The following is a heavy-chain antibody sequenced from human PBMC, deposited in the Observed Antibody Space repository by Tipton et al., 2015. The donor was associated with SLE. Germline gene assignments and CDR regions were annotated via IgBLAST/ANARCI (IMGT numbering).Heavy chain of an antibody. D-gene: IGHD1-1*01. CDR2: LTPTGGST. CDR1: GYPFSSYY. CDR3: ARGRYNWNDGATYYYYLDV. Sequence: QLVQSGAEVKKPGASVKLSCKASGYPFSSYYIHWVREAPGQGLEWMGVLTPTGGSTDYAQKFQGRVTMTRDTSTDTVYMELRSLRSEDTAVYYCARGRYNWNDGATYYYYLDVWGRGTTVIVSS. J-gene: IGHJ6*03. V-gene: IGHV1-46*01.